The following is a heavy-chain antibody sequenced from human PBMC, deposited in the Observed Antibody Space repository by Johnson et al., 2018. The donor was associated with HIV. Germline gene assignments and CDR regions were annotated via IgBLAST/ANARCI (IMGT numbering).Heavy chain of an antibody. CDR2: ISYDGSNK. CDR1: GFSFSNYA. J-gene: IGHJ3*02. Sequence: QVQLVESGGGVVQPGRSLRLSCAASGFSFSNYAMHWVRQATGKGLEWVAVISYDGSNKYYADSVKGRFTISRDNAKNSLYLQMNSLRAEDTAFYYCATESRYCSGGSCQDAFDIWGQGTMVTVSS. D-gene: IGHD2-15*01. V-gene: IGHV3-30*04. CDR3: ATESRYCSGGSCQDAFDI.